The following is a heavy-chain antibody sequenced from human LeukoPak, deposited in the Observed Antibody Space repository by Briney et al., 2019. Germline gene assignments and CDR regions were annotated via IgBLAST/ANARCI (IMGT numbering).Heavy chain of an antibody. Sequence: GGSLRLSCAASGFTFRNHGMHWVRQAPGKGLEWVAIIWYDGSNKYYADSVKGRFTISRDNAKNSLYLQMNSLRAEDTAVYYCARGSEYSSGWYEGDNWFDPWGQGTLVTVSS. J-gene: IGHJ5*02. V-gene: IGHV3-33*01. CDR1: GFTFRNHG. CDR3: ARGSEYSSGWYEGDNWFDP. CDR2: IWYDGSNK. D-gene: IGHD6-19*01.